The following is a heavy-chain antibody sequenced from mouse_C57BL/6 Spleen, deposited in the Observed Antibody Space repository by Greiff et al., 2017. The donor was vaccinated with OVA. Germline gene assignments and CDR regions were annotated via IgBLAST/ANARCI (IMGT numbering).Heavy chain of an antibody. V-gene: IGHV1-85*01. Sequence: VQGVESGPELVKPGASVKLSCKASGYTFTSYDINWVKQRPGQGLEWIGWIYPGDGSTKYNEKFKGKATLTVDTSSSTAYMELHSLTSEDSAVYFCARPTIVTRGFGYWGKGTLVTVSA. J-gene: IGHJ3*01. CDR2: IYPGDGST. CDR3: ARPTIVTRGFGY. CDR1: GYTFTSYD. D-gene: IGHD2-5*01.